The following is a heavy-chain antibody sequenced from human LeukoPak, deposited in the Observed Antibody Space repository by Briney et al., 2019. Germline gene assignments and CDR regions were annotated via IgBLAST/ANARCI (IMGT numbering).Heavy chain of an antibody. CDR1: GGSFSGYY. Sequence: SETLSLTCAVYGGSFSGYYWSWIRQPPGKGLEWIGEINHSGSTNYNPSLKSRVTISVDTSKNQFSLKLSSVTAADTAVYYCARDVRSRYNRRNWFDPWGQGTLVTVSS. D-gene: IGHD1-14*01. CDR3: ARDVRSRYNRRNWFDP. V-gene: IGHV4-34*01. CDR2: INHSGST. J-gene: IGHJ5*02.